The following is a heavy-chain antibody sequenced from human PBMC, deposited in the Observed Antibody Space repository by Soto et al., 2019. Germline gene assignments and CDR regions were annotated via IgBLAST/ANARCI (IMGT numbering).Heavy chain of an antibody. D-gene: IGHD3-16*01. V-gene: IGHV4-59*01. Sequence: PSETLSLTCTVSGGSISSSYWSWIRQPPGKGLEWIVYIYYSGSTNYNPSLKSRVTTSVDTSKNQFSLKLSSVTAADTAVYYCARDQRNLRMGVGAYDIWGQGTMVTV. CDR2: IYYSGST. CDR1: GGSISSSY. CDR3: ARDQRNLRMGVGAYDI. J-gene: IGHJ3*02.